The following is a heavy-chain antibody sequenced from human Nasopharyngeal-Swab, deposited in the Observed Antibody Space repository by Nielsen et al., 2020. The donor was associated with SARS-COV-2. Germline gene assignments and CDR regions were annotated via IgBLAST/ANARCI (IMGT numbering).Heavy chain of an antibody. CDR3: AREPQLGEEDWFDP. CDR2: INSDGSST. J-gene: IGHJ5*02. CDR1: GFTFSSYW. Sequence: GESLKISCAASGFTFSSYWMHWVRRAPGKGLVWVSRINSDGSSTSYADSVKGRFTISRDNAKNTLYLQMNSLRAEDTAVYYCAREPQLGEEDWFDPWGQGTLVTVSS. D-gene: IGHD7-27*01. V-gene: IGHV3-74*01.